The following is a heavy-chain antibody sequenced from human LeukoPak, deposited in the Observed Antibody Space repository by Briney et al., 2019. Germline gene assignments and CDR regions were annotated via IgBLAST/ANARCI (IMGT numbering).Heavy chain of an antibody. J-gene: IGHJ4*02. V-gene: IGHV3-48*03. Sequence: PGGSLRLSCAASGFTFSSYEINWVRQAPGEGLEWLSYIGSGGTIIHADSVKGRLTVSRDNAKNSVHLQMSSLRDEDTAVYYCARARENSYGLGSLDYWGQGTLVTVSS. CDR1: GFTFSSYE. CDR2: IGSGGTI. CDR3: ARARENSYGLGSLDY. D-gene: IGHD5-18*01.